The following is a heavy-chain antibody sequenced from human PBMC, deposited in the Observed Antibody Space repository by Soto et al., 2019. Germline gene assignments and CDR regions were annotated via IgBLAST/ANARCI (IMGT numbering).Heavy chain of an antibody. Sequence: EVQLVESGGGLVQPGGSLSLSCAASGFALSDYYMDWVRQAPGKGLEWVGRSRNRAYGYTTDYAASVKGRFTISRDDLKSFLYLQMNSLKTDDTSVYYCTRRAIPWLCDWGQGTLVTVSS. CDR1: GFALSDYY. D-gene: IGHD2-2*02. CDR3: TRRAIPWLCD. J-gene: IGHJ4*02. V-gene: IGHV3-72*01. CDR2: SRNRAYGYTT.